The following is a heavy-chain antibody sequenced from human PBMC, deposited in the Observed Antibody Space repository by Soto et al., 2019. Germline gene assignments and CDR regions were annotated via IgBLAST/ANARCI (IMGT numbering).Heavy chain of an antibody. J-gene: IGHJ4*02. CDR3: ARVPRGYSSSYFDY. CDR1: GFTFSSYS. D-gene: IGHD6-13*01. CDR2: ISSSSSYI. Sequence: GGSLRLSCAASGFTFSSYSMNWVRQAPGKGLEWVSSISSSSSYIYYADSVKGRFTISRDNAKNSLYLQMNSLRAEDTAVYYCARVPRGYSSSYFDYWGQGTLVTVSS. V-gene: IGHV3-21*01.